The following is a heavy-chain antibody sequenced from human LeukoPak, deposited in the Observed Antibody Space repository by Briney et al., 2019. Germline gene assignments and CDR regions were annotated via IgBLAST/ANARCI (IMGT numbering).Heavy chain of an antibody. J-gene: IGHJ4*02. CDR2: FDPEDGET. CDR3: ATYSGSYSGYYYFDY. Sequence: ASEKVSCKVSGYTLTELSMHWVRQAPRKGLEWMGGFDPEDGETIYAQKFRGRVTMTEDTSTDTAYMELSSLRSEDTAVYYCATYSGSYSGYYYFDYWGQGTLVTVSS. CDR1: GYTLTELS. D-gene: IGHD1-26*01. V-gene: IGHV1-24*01.